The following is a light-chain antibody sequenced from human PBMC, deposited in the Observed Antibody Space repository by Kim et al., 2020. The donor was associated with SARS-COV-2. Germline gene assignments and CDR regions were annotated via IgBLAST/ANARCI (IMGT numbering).Light chain of an antibody. CDR1: QSIRSD. CDR3: QQSYSIPWT. J-gene: IGKJ1*01. CDR2: VAS. V-gene: IGKV1-39*01. Sequence: DIQMTQSPSSLSASVGDRVTITCRASQSIRSDLNWYRQKPGKAPKLLISVASSFQSGAPSRFSGSGSGTDFTLTISSLQPEDFATYYCQQSYSIPWTFGQGTKVDIK.